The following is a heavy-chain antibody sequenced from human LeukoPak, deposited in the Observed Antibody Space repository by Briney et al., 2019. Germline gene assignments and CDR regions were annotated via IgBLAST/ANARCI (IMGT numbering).Heavy chain of an antibody. CDR3: ARDKDDSLGGPYRR. CDR1: GYSISSGYY. CDR2: IYHTGST. V-gene: IGHV4-38-2*01. J-gene: IGHJ4*02. D-gene: IGHD3-16*01. Sequence: SETLSLTCAVSGYSISSGYYWGWVRQAPGKGLEWIGSIYHTGSTDYNPSLKSRLTISVDMSKNQFSLNLRSVTAADTAVYYCARDKDDSLGGPYRRWGQGMLVTVSS.